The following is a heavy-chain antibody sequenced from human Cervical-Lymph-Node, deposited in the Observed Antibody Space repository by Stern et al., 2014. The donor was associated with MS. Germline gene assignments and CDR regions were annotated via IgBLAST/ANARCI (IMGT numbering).Heavy chain of an antibody. D-gene: IGHD6-13*01. J-gene: IGHJ4*02. Sequence: QVQLMQSGGGVVQPGTSLRLSCAASGFTFSSYAMHWVRQAPGKGLDWVAVISYDGRSQYYADSVKGRFTISRDNSKDTLYLQMNSLRAEDTAVYYCATGSKVGQQLPNDYCGQGTLVTVSS. CDR3: ATGSKVGQQLPNDY. CDR1: GFTFSSYA. V-gene: IGHV3-30*04. CDR2: ISYDGRSQ.